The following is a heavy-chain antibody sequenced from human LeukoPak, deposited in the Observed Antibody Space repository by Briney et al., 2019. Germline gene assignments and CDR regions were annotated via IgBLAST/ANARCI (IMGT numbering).Heavy chain of an antibody. V-gene: IGHV4-59*08. Sequence: SETLSLTCTVSGGSISSYYWSWICQPPGKGLEWIAYISDIGSINYNPSLKSRVTISLDTSKNQFSLKLSSVTAADTAVYYCAGHHPRNTVDFWGQGTLVTVSS. CDR1: GGSISSYY. CDR2: ISDIGSI. CDR3: AGHHPRNTVDF. D-gene: IGHD2-8*02. J-gene: IGHJ4*02.